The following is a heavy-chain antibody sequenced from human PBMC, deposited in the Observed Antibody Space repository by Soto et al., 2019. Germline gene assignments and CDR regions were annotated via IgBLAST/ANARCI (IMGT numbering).Heavy chain of an antibody. J-gene: IGHJ3*02. D-gene: IGHD1-26*01. V-gene: IGHV4-59*01. CDR1: VGSIISYY. CDR3: ARDLVVGATASYDAFDI. CDR2: IYYSGST. Sequence: SETLSLTCTVSVGSIISYYWSWIRQPPGKGLEWIGYIYYSGSTNYNPSLKSRVTISVDTSKNQFSLKLSSVTAADTAVYYCARDLVVGATASYDAFDIWGQGTMVTVSS.